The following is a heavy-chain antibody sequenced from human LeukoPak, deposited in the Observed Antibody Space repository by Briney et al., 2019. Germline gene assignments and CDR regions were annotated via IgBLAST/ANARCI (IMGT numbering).Heavy chain of an antibody. CDR2: INTNTGNP. D-gene: IGHD3-22*01. CDR1: GYTFTSYA. V-gene: IGHV7-4-1*02. CDR3: ANHDSSGDYYYYGMDV. Sequence: ASVNVSCTASGYTFTSYAMNWVRQAPGQGLEWMGWINTNTGNPTYAQGFTGQFVFSLDTSVSTAYLQISSLKAEDTAVYYCANHDSSGDYYYYGMDVWGQGTTVTVSS. J-gene: IGHJ6*02.